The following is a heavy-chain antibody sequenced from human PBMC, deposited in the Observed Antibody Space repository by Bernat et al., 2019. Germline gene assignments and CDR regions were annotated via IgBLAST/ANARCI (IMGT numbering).Heavy chain of an antibody. CDR2: INHSGST. CDR3: ATYRRGAAADWNFQH. D-gene: IGHD6-13*01. J-gene: IGHJ1*01. Sequence: VQLQQWGAGLLKPSETLSLTCAVYGGSFSGYFWSWIRQPPGKGLEWIGEINHSGSTDYNPSLKSRVTISVDTSKNQFSLKLSSVTAADTAVYYCATYRRGAAADWNFQHWGQGTLVTVSS. V-gene: IGHV4-34*01. CDR1: GGSFSGYF.